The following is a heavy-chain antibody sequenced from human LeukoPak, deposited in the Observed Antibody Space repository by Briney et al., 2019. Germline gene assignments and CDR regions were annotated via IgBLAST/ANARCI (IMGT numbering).Heavy chain of an antibody. CDR1: GGSFSGYY. Sequence: SETLSLTCAVYGGSFSGYYWSWIRQPPGKGLEWIGEINHSGSTKYNPSLNSRVTISVDTSKNQFSLKLSSVTAADTAVYYCARHGPYLGRLGWFDPWGQGTLVTVSS. CDR2: INHSGST. CDR3: ARHGPYLGRLGWFDP. D-gene: IGHD1-26*01. J-gene: IGHJ5*02. V-gene: IGHV4-34*01.